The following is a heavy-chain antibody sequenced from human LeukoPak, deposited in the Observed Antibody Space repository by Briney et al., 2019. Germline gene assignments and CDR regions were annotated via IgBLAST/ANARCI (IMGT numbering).Heavy chain of an antibody. CDR2: IWYDGSNK. J-gene: IGHJ4*02. V-gene: IGHV3-30*02. Sequence: PGGSLRLSCAASGFTFSSYGMHWVRQAPGKGLEWVAVIWYDGSNKYYADSVKGRFTISRDNSKNTLYLQMNSLRAEDTAVYYCAKPHGVATYLGPFDYWGQGTLVTVSS. D-gene: IGHD5-12*01. CDR3: AKPHGVATYLGPFDY. CDR1: GFTFSSYG.